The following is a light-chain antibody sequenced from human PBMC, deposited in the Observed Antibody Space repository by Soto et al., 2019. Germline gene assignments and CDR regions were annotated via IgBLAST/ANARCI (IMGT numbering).Light chain of an antibody. CDR1: QSVSSN. V-gene: IGKV3-15*01. Sequence: EIVMTQSPATLSVSPGGRATLSCRASQSVSSNLAWYQQKPGQAPRLLIYGASTRATGFPARFSGSGSGTEFTLTISRLEPEDFAVYYCQQYGSSPITFGQGTRLEIK. CDR2: GAS. J-gene: IGKJ5*01. CDR3: QQYGSSPIT.